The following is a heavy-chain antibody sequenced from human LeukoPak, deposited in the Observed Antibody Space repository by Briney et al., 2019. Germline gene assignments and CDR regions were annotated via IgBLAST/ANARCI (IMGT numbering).Heavy chain of an antibody. V-gene: IGHV4-34*01. CDR2: INHSGCT. J-gene: IGHJ4*02. Sequence: SETLSLTCAAYGGSFSGYYWSWIRQPPGKGLEWIGEINHSGCTNYNPSLKSRVTISVDTSKNQFSLKLSSVTAADTAVYYCARGFGWTYYYDSSGYFDYWGQGTLVTVSS. CDR3: ARGFGWTYYYDSSGYFDY. D-gene: IGHD3-22*01. CDR1: GGSFSGYY.